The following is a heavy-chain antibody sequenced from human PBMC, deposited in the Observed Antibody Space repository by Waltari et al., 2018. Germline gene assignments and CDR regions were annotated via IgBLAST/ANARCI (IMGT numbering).Heavy chain of an antibody. D-gene: IGHD3-22*01. Sequence: QVQLQESGPGLVKPSETLSLTCAVSGYSISSGYYWGWIRQPPGKGLAYIGYIRGNSGSTYHNPALKCRVTISKDTSKNQFSLKLSSVTAADTAVYYCARHGGYDTILWGQGVLVTVSS. CDR1: GYSISSGYY. J-gene: IGHJ4*02. CDR3: ARHGGYDTIL. CDR2: IRGNSGST. V-gene: IGHV4-38-2*01.